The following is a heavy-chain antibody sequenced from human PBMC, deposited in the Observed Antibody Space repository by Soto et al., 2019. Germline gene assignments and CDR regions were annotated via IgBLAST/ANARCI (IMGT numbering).Heavy chain of an antibody. CDR2: ISYDGINK. CDR3: AKDLRWKYYDISGPDAFDI. Sequence: AGGSLRLSCAASGFTFSSYGMHWVRQAPGKGLEWVAVISYDGINKYYADSVKGRFTISRDNSKNTLYLQMNSLRAEDTAVYYCAKDLRWKYYDISGPDAFDIWGQGTMVTVSS. CDR1: GFTFSSYG. V-gene: IGHV3-30*18. D-gene: IGHD3-22*01. J-gene: IGHJ3*02.